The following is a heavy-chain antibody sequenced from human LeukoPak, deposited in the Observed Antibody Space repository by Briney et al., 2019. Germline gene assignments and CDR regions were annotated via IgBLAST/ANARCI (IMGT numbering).Heavy chain of an antibody. J-gene: IGHJ4*02. CDR1: GGSLSSSSYY. CDR2: IYYSGST. D-gene: IGHD3-22*01. Sequence: WETQTLPCTVSGGSLSSSSYYWGWSCQPPGKGLEWIGSIYYSGSTYYNPSLKSRVTISVDTPKNQFSLKLSSVTAADTAVYYCARYQRIPPYYYDSSGYPHYWGQGTLVTVSS. V-gene: IGHV4-39*07. CDR3: ARYQRIPPYYYDSSGYPHY.